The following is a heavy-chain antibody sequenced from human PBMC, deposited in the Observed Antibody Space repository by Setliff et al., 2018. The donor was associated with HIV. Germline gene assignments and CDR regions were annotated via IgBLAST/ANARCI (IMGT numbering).Heavy chain of an antibody. V-gene: IGHV4-34*01. CDR3: ARGGYYYDSSGYGRLDY. CDR1: GGSFSGYY. D-gene: IGHD3-22*01. CDR2: INHRGST. Sequence: SETLSLTCAVYGGSFSGYYWSWIRQPPGKGLEWIGEINHRGSTNYNPTLESRVTISVDTSKNQFSLKLSSVTAADTAVYYCARGGYYYDSSGYGRLDYWGQGTLVTVSS. J-gene: IGHJ4*02.